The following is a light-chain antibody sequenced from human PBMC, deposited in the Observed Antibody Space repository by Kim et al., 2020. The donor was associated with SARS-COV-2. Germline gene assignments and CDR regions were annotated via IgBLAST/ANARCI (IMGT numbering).Light chain of an antibody. CDR1: QRIYSS. CDR3: HQSRSSPYT. J-gene: IGKJ2*01. CDR2: YVS. Sequence: SVTPGEQVTTAGPARQRIYSSLHWFQQKPDQSPKLVMKYVSQHMSGVPSRFSGSGSGTDFTLTINSVEPEDAAMYYCHQSRSSPYTFGQGTRLEI. V-gene: IGKV6-21*02.